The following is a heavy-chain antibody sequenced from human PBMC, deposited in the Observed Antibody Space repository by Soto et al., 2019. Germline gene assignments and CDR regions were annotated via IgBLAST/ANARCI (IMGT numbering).Heavy chain of an antibody. CDR3: ATAISSPFSNFDY. J-gene: IGHJ4*02. Sequence: EVQLVQSGGDLVQPGGSLRLSCVASGFTFSTYWMTWVRQAPGMGLEWVAGIKEDGSEEVYVDSVKGRFSISRDNAKTPLYLQLNSLRAEDTAVYYCATAISSPFSNFDYWGQGSLVTVSS. D-gene: IGHD2-2*01. CDR2: IKEDGSEE. CDR1: GFTFSTYW. V-gene: IGHV3-7*01.